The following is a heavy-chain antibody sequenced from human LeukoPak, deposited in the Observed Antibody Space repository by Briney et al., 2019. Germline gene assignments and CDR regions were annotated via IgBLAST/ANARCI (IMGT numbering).Heavy chain of an antibody. V-gene: IGHV1-18*01. D-gene: IGHD3-22*01. Sequence: ASVKVSCKASGGTFSSYAISWVRQAPGQGLEWMGGISAYNGNTNYAQKLQGRVTMTTDTSTSTAYMELRSLRSDDTAVYYCARVGNYYDSSGYPVGDAFDIWGQGTMVTVSS. CDR3: ARVGNYYDSSGYPVGDAFDI. CDR1: GGTFSSYA. J-gene: IGHJ3*02. CDR2: ISAYNGNT.